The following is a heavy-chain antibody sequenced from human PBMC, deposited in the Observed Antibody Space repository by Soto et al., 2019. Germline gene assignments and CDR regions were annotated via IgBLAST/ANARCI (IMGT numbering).Heavy chain of an antibody. CDR2: ISVYNVNT. Sequence: QVQLVQSGAEVKKPGASVKVSCKASGYIFTSYGFSWVRQAPGQGLEWMGWISVYNVNTNYAQNRQGRVTMTTDASTTTAYMELRSLRCGNTAVYYCTRDGDSYYYHDTADAPYWGQGTLVTVSS. CDR1: GYIFTSYG. D-gene: IGHD2-21*02. J-gene: IGHJ4*02. CDR3: TRDGDSYYYHDTADAPY. V-gene: IGHV1-18*04.